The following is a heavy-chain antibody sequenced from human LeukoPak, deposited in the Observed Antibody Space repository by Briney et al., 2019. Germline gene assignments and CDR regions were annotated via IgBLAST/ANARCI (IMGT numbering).Heavy chain of an antibody. V-gene: IGHV4-34*01. J-gene: IGHJ1*01. CDR1: GGSFSGYY. CDR2: INHSGST. Sequence: SETLSLTCAVYGGSFSGYYWSWIRQPPGKGLEWIGEINHSGSTNYNPSLKSRVTISVDTSKNQFSLKLSSVTAADTAVYYCARGQGSSGRWLQSGRNLYFQHWGQGTLDTVSS. D-gene: IGHD5-24*01. CDR3: ARGQGSSGRWLQSGRNLYFQH.